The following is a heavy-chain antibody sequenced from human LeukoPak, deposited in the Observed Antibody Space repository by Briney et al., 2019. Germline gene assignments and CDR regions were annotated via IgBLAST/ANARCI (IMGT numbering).Heavy chain of an antibody. Sequence: PSETLSLTCAVYGGSFSGYYWSWIRQPAGKGLEWIGRIYTSGSTNYNPSLKSRVTMSVDTSKNQFSLKLSSVTAADTAVYYCARVGYSGYDSDGMDVWGQGTTVTVSS. J-gene: IGHJ6*02. D-gene: IGHD5-12*01. CDR1: GGSFSGYY. V-gene: IGHV4-59*10. CDR3: ARVGYSGYDSDGMDV. CDR2: IYTSGST.